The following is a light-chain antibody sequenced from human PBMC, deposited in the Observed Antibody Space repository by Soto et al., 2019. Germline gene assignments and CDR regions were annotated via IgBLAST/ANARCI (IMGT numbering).Light chain of an antibody. V-gene: IGLV2-14*01. CDR3: SSYTSSSTRV. J-gene: IGLJ3*02. CDR1: SRDVGGYNY. Sequence: QSALTQPASVSGSPGHSITISCTGTSRDVGGYNYVSWYQQHPGKDPKLMIYDVSRRPSGVSNRFSGSKSGNTASLTISGLQAEDEADYYCSSYTSSSTRVFGGGTKVTVL. CDR2: DVS.